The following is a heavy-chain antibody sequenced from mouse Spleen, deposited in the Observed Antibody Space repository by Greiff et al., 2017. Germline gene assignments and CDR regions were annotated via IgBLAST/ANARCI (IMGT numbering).Heavy chain of an antibody. V-gene: IGHV5-9-1*01. CDR1: GFTFSSYA. CDR3: ARLNRDAMDY. D-gene: IGHD2-14*01. J-gene: IGHJ4*01. CDR2: ISSGGSYT. Sequence: EVKVEESGGGLVKPGGSLKLSCAASGFTFSSYAMSWVRQTPEKRLEWVATISSGGSYTYYPDSVKGRFTISRDNAKNTLYLQMSSLRSEDTAMYYCARLNRDAMDYWGQGTSVTVSS.